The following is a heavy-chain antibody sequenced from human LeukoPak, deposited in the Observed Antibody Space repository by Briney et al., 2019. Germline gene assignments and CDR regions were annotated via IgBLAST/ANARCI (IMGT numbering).Heavy chain of an antibody. D-gene: IGHD3-10*01. CDR2: INHSGST. J-gene: IGHJ4*02. Sequence: SETLSLTCAVYGGSFSGYYWSWIRQPPGKGLEWIGEINHSGSTNYNSSLKSRVTISVDTSKNQFSLKLSSVTAADTAVYYCASLRVLDYYGSGVDWGQGTLVTVSS. CDR3: ASLRVLDYYGSGVD. CDR1: GGSFSGYY. V-gene: IGHV4-34*01.